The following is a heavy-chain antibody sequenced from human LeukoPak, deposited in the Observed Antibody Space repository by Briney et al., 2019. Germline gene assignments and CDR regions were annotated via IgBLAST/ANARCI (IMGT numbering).Heavy chain of an antibody. Sequence: PSENLSLTCTVAGGSISSYYWSWIRQPAGKGLEWIGRIYTSGSTNYHPSLKSRGNRSVDTSKNQLCLKLRSATAADTAVYYCAREFTRPKQALYYYGSGSPARSNWFDPWGQGTLVTV. V-gene: IGHV4-4*07. CDR3: AREFTRPKQALYYYGSGSPARSNWFDP. D-gene: IGHD3-10*01. CDR1: GGSISSYY. J-gene: IGHJ5*02. CDR2: IYTSGST.